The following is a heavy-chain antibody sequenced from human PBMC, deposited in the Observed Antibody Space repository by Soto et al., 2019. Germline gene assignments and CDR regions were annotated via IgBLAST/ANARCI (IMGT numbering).Heavy chain of an antibody. V-gene: IGHV3-33*01. J-gene: IGHJ4*02. D-gene: IGHD3-10*01. CDR1: GFTFSSYG. CDR2: IWYDGSNK. Sequence: GGSLRLSCAASGFTFSSYGMHWVRQAPGKGLEWVAVIWYDGSNKYYADSVKGRFTISRDNSKNTLYLQMNSLRAEDTAVYYCARDQSRPLYGSGSYYFGLWGQGTLVTVSS. CDR3: ARDQSRPLYGSGSYYFGL.